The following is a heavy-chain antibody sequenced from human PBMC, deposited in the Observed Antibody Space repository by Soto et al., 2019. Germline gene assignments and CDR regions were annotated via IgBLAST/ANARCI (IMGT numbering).Heavy chain of an antibody. J-gene: IGHJ6*02. Sequence: PGESLKISCKGSGYSFTSYWIGWVRQMPGKGLEWMGITYPGDSDTRYSPSFQGQVTISADKSISTAYLQWSSLKASDTAMYYCARSIAVAGPDVGYYYYGMDVWGQGTTVTVSS. CDR3: ARSIAVAGPDVGYYYYGMDV. V-gene: IGHV5-51*01. CDR2: TYPGDSDT. D-gene: IGHD6-19*01. CDR1: GYSFTSYW.